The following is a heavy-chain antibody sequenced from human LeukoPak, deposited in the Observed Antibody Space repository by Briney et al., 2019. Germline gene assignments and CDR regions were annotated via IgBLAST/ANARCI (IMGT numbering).Heavy chain of an antibody. CDR2: ISSSGSTI. Sequence: GGSLRLSYAASGFTFSSYEMNWVRQVPGKGLEWVSYISSSGSTIYYADSVKGRFTISRDNAKNSLYLQMNSLRAEDTAVYYCASYNRQPMVRGVIIWGQGTLVTVSS. CDR1: GFTFSSYE. D-gene: IGHD3-10*01. V-gene: IGHV3-48*03. CDR3: ASYNRQPMVRGVII. J-gene: IGHJ4*02.